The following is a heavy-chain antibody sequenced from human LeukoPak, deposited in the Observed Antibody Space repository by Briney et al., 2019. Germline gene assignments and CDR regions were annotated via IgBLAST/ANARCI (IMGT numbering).Heavy chain of an antibody. CDR3: ARGAYGDHPNTFDY. CDR2: IYYSGST. V-gene: IGHV4-30-4*01. D-gene: IGHD4-17*01. Sequence: SETLSLTCTVSGGSISSGDYYWSWIRQPPGKGLEWIGYIYYSGSTYYNPSLKSRVTISVDTSKNQFSLKLSSVTAADTAVYYCARGAYGDHPNTFDYWGQGTLVTVSS. CDR1: GGSISSGDYY. J-gene: IGHJ4*02.